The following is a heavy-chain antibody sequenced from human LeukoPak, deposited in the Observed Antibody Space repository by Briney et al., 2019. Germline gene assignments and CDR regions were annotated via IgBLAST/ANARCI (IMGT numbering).Heavy chain of an antibody. D-gene: IGHD1-7*01. Sequence: SETLSLTCAVYGGSFSGYYWSWIRQPPGKGLEWIGEINHSGSTNYNPSLKSRVTTSVDTSKNQFSLTLSSVTAAATAVYYCARVRRTNWNYRYYYSYYMDVWGKGTTVTVSS. CDR3: ARVRRTNWNYRYYYSYYMDV. CDR2: INHSGST. CDR1: GGSFSGYY. J-gene: IGHJ6*03. V-gene: IGHV4-34*01.